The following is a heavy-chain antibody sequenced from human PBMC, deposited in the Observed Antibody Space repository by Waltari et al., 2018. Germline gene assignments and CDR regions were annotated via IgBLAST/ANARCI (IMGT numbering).Heavy chain of an antibody. D-gene: IGHD6-19*01. CDR3: ARGIAVAGTAFGYYYYYMDV. CDR2: IIPIFGKG. J-gene: IGHJ6*03. V-gene: IGHV1-69*05. Sequence: QVQLVQSGAEVKKPGSSVKVSCKASGGTFSSYAISWVRQAPGQGLEWMGGIIPIFGKGNHGKEVQGRVTITTDESTSTAYMELSSLRSEDTAVYYCARGIAVAGTAFGYYYYYMDVWGKGTTVTVSS. CDR1: GGTFSSYA.